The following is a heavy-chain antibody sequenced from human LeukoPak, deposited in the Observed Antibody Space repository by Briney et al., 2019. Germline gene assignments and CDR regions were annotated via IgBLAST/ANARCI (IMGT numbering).Heavy chain of an antibody. CDR3: ARIRDYYMDV. J-gene: IGHJ6*03. Sequence: SQTLSLTCTVSGDSISDGDYYWSWVRQPPGKGLEWIGYIYYSGSTYYNPSLKSRVTVSVDTSKNQFSLKLSSVTAADTAVYYCARIRDYYMDVWGKGTTVTVSS. CDR1: GDSISDGDYY. CDR2: IYYSGST. V-gene: IGHV4-30-4*01.